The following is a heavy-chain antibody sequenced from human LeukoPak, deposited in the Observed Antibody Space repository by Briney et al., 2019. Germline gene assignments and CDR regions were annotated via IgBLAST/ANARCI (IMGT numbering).Heavy chain of an antibody. Sequence: ASVKVSCKASGYTFTGYYMHWVRQAPGQGLEWMGWINPNSGGTNYAQKFQGRVTMTRDTSISTAYMELSRLRSDDTAVYYCAYSSSWRTVVDPWGQGTLVTVSS. D-gene: IGHD6-13*01. J-gene: IGHJ5*02. V-gene: IGHV1-2*02. CDR3: AYSSSWRTVVDP. CDR2: INPNSGGT. CDR1: GYTFTGYY.